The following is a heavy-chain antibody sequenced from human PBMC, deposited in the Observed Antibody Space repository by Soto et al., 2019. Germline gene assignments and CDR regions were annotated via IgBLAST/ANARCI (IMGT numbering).Heavy chain of an antibody. D-gene: IGHD2-8*01. CDR2: IYWHDDK. Sequence: QITLKASGPTVVRPTQTLTLTCTFSGFSLNTAGVGVGWVRQPPGQAPEWLALIYWHDDKRDSPSLRSRLTITKDTSKNQVFLTMTNMDPVDAGTYYCAHRRGNGRGRLPFDYWGQGTLVIVSS. CDR1: GFSLNTAGVG. V-gene: IGHV2-5*01. J-gene: IGHJ4*02. CDR3: AHRRGNGRGRLPFDY.